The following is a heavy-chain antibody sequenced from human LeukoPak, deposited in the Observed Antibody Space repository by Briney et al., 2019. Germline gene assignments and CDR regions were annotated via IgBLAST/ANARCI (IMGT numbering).Heavy chain of an antibody. D-gene: IGHD3-16*01. CDR1: GYSFTNYG. Sequence: ASVKVSCKASGYSFTNYGISWVRQAPGQGLEWMGWISVHNGNTNYAQKLQGRVTMTTDTSTSTAYMELRTLRSDDTAVYYCARDHSYASRGGSFDYWGQGTLVTVSS. CDR3: ARDHSYASRGGSFDY. V-gene: IGHV1-18*01. CDR2: ISVHNGNT. J-gene: IGHJ4*02.